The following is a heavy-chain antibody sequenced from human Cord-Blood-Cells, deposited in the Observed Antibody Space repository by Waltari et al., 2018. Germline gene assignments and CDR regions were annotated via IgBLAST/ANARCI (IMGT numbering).Heavy chain of an antibody. V-gene: IGHV1-69*01. J-gene: IGHJ3*02. Sequence: QVQLVQSGAAVKKPGSSVKVSCKACGGTFSRYAISWARQAPGQGLEWMGGIIPIFGTANYAQKFQGRVTITADESTSTAYMELSSLRSEDTAEYYCARDSPTGFGDAFDIWGQGTMVTVSS. CDR1: GGTFSRYA. CDR2: IIPIFGTA. CDR3: ARDSPTGFGDAFDI. D-gene: IGHD3-10*01.